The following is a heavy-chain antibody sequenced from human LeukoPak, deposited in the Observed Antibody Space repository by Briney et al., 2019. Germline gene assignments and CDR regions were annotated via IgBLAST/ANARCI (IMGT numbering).Heavy chain of an antibody. CDR1: GFTVSSNY. CDR3: VTGRIAAADRNDY. Sequence: PGGSLRLSCAASGFTVSSNYMGWVRQAPGKGLEWVSVIYSGGSTYYADSVKGRFTISRDNSKNTLYLQMNSLRAEDTAVYYCVTGRIAAADRNDYWGQGTVVTVSS. V-gene: IGHV3-66*02. D-gene: IGHD6-13*01. CDR2: IYSGGST. J-gene: IGHJ4*02.